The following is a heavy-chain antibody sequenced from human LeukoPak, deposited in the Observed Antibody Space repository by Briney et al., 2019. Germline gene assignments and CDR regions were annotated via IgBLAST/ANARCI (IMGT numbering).Heavy chain of an antibody. CDR1: GGSISSYY. V-gene: IGHV4-59*01. CDR2: IYYSGST. D-gene: IGHD2-2*01. Sequence: SETLSLTCTVSGGSISSYYWSRIRQPPGKGLEWIGYIYYSGSTNYNPSLKSRVTISVDTSKNQFSLKLSSVTAADTAVYYCARDRRDIVVVPAAMDYYYYGMDVWGKGTTVTVSS. J-gene: IGHJ6*04. CDR3: ARDRRDIVVVPAAMDYYYYGMDV.